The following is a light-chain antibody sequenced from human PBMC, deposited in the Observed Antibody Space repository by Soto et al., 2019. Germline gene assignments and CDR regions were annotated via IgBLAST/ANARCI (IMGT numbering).Light chain of an antibody. V-gene: IGKV1-33*01. CDR1: QNINNY. CDR2: DAS. CDR3: QQSYSTPPYT. Sequence: DIQMTQSPSSLSASVGDRVTITCQASQNINNYLNWYQQKPGRAPKLLIYDASNLEAGVPSRFRGSGSGTDFTFTISRLQPEDIATYYCQQSYSTPPYTFGQGTKLDMK. J-gene: IGKJ2*01.